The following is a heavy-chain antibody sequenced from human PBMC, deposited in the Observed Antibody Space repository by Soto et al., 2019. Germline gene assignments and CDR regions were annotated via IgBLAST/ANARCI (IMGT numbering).Heavy chain of an antibody. V-gene: IGHV1-3*01. CDR3: ARVGIAVAGIYYHGMDV. D-gene: IGHD6-19*01. CDR2: INAGNGNT. CDR1: GYTFTSYA. Sequence: QVQLVQSGAEVKKPGASVKVSCKASGYTFTSYAMHWVRQAPGQRLEWMGWINAGNGNTKYSQKFQGRVTITRDTSASTAYMELSSLRSEDTAVYYCARVGIAVAGIYYHGMDVWGQGTTVTVSS. J-gene: IGHJ6*02.